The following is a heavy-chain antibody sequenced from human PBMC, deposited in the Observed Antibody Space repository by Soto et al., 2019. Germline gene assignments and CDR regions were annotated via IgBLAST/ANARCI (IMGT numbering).Heavy chain of an antibody. D-gene: IGHD2-2*01. CDR1: GFTFSDYY. V-gene: IGHV3-11*01. CDR2: ISSSGSTI. Sequence: GSLSLSCAASGFTFSDYYMSWIRQAPGKGLEWVSYISSSGSTIYYADSVKGRFTISRDNAKNSLYLQMNSLRAEDTAVYYCARGVLSIPVPAAAPGSDYWGQGTLVTVSS. J-gene: IGHJ4*02. CDR3: ARGVLSIPVPAAAPGSDY.